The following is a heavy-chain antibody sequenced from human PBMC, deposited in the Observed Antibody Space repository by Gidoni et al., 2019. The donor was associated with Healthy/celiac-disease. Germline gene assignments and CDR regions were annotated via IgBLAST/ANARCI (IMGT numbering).Heavy chain of an antibody. J-gene: IGHJ6*03. Sequence: EVQLVESGGGLVQPGGSLRLSCAASGFTFSSYEMNWVRQAPGKGLEWVSYISSSGSTIYYADSVKGRFTISRDNAKNSLYLQMNSLRAEDTAVYYCARLDKLLADTHYYYYMDVWGKGTTVTVSS. CDR3: ARLDKLLADTHYYYYMDV. CDR2: ISSSGSTI. V-gene: IGHV3-48*03. CDR1: GFTFSSYE. D-gene: IGHD6-19*01.